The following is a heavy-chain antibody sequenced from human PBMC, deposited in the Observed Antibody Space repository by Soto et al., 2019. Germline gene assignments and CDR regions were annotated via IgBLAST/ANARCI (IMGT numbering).Heavy chain of an antibody. V-gene: IGHV1-46*01. CDR1: GYSFTSYY. Sequence: GASVKVSCKSSGYSFTSYYMHWVRQAPGQGLEWMGIMNPSGGSTTYAQKFQGRVTMTRDTSTSTVYMELSSVRSEDTAVYYCARALPRSSGYSYGALDYWGLGTLVTVSS. D-gene: IGHD5-18*01. CDR3: ARALPRSSGYSYGALDY. CDR2: MNPSGGST. J-gene: IGHJ4*02.